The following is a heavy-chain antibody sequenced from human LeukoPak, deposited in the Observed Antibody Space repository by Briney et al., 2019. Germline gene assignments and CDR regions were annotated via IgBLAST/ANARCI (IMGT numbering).Heavy chain of an antibody. CDR3: ATLDNNWFDP. Sequence: SETLSLTCTVSGGSISSSSYYWGWIRQPPGKGLEWIGSIYYSGSTYYNPSLKSRVTISVDTSKNQFSLKLSSVTAADTAVYYCATLDNNWFDPWGQGTLVTVSS. J-gene: IGHJ5*02. CDR1: GGSISSSSYY. CDR2: IYYSGST. V-gene: IGHV4-39*01. D-gene: IGHD2-2*03.